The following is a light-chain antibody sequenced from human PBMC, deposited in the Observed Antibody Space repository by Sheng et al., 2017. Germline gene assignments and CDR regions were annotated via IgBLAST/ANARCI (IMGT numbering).Light chain of an antibody. CDR1: QSVRTN. CDR2: DVS. Sequence: EVVLTQSPATLSLSPGERATLSCRTSQSVRTNFAWYQQKPAQAPRLLIFDVSDRATGIPARFSGGGSGTHFTLTISRLEPEDFAVYYCRQFAISPHTFGQGTRLEI. V-gene: IGKV3-11*01. J-gene: IGKJ2*01. CDR3: RQFAISPHT.